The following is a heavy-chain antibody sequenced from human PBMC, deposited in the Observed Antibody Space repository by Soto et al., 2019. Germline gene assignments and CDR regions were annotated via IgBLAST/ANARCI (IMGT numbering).Heavy chain of an antibody. CDR2: ISGSGGST. Sequence: GGSLRLSCAASGFTFSSYAMSWVRQAPGKGLEWVSAISGSGGSTYYADSVKGRFTISRDNSKNTLYLQMNSLRAEDTAVYYCAKATVTTWDYYYYMDVWGKGTTVTVSS. D-gene: IGHD4-17*01. V-gene: IGHV3-23*01. CDR3: AKATVTTWDYYYYMDV. J-gene: IGHJ6*03. CDR1: GFTFSSYA.